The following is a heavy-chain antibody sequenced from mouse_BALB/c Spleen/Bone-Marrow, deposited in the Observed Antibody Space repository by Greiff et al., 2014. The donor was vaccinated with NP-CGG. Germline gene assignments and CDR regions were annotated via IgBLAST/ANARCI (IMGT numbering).Heavy chain of an antibody. V-gene: IGHV3-6*02. CDR3: ASVDIHAMDY. CDR2: ISYDGST. J-gene: IGHJ4*01. D-gene: IGHD1-3*01. Sequence: EVQRQESGPGLVKPSQSLSLTCSVTGYSFTSGYYWNWIRQFPGNKLEWLGYISYDGSTHYNPYLKNRVSITRDTSKNQFYLKLSSVTTEDTAIYYCASVDIHAMDYWGQGTSVTVSS. CDR1: GYSFTSGYY.